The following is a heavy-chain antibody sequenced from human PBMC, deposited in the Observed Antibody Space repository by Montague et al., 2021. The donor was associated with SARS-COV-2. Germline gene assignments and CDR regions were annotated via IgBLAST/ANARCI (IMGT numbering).Heavy chain of an antibody. V-gene: IGHV4-34*01. CDR3: ARGRQHINMVVVVVTGGEYYFDF. D-gene: IGHD3-22*01. CDR2: INHRGST. CDR1: DGSFSDYS. J-gene: IGHJ4*02. Sequence: SETLSLTCAVYDGSFSDYSWTWIRQPPGKGLEWIGEINHRGSTNYNPSLKSRATISVDTSKNQFSLKMTSVTAAGTAVYYCARGRQHINMVVVVVTGGEYYFDFWGQGTLVAVSS.